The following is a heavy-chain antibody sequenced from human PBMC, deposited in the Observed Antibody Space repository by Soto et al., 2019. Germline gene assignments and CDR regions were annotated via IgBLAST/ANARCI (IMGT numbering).Heavy chain of an antibody. V-gene: IGHV4-31*03. D-gene: IGHD3-10*01. CDR1: GGSISSGGYY. Sequence: QVQLQESGPGLVKPSQTLSLTCTVSGGSISSGGYYWSWIRQHPGKGLEWIGYIYYTGSTYYNPSLKSRVTXSVDTSKNQFSLKLSSVTXXDTAVYYCATLYMVRGVRTFDYWGQGTLVTVSS. CDR3: ATLYMVRGVRTFDY. CDR2: IYYTGST. J-gene: IGHJ4*02.